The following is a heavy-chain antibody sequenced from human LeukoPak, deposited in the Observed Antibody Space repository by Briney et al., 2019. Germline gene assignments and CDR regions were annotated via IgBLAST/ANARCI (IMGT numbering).Heavy chain of an antibody. J-gene: IGHJ4*02. CDR3: AISTYYDFWSGSPLDY. CDR2: IYYSGST. V-gene: IGHV4-59*01. Sequence: PSETLSLTCTVSGGSISSYYWSWIRQPPGKGLEWIGYIYYSGSTNYNPSLKSRVTISVDTSKNQFSLKLSSVTAADTAVYYCAISTYYDFWSGSPLDYWGQGTLVTVSS. CDR1: GGSISSYY. D-gene: IGHD3-3*01.